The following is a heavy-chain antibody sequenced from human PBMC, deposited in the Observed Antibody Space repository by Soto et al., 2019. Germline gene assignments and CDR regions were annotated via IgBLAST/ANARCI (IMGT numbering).Heavy chain of an antibody. Sequence: PGESLKISCKGSGYSFTSYWISWVPQMPGKGLEWMGRIDPSDSYTNYSPSFQGHVTISADKSISTAYLQWSSLKASDTAMYYCASQTNSSSWYHGAFDIWGQGKMVTVSS. D-gene: IGHD6-13*01. CDR1: GYSFTSYW. J-gene: IGHJ3*02. CDR3: ASQTNSSSWYHGAFDI. V-gene: IGHV5-10-1*01. CDR2: IDPSDSYT.